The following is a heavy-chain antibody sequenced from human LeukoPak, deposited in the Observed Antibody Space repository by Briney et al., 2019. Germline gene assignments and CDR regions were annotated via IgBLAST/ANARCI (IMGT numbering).Heavy chain of an antibody. D-gene: IGHD2-15*01. V-gene: IGHV3-23*01. Sequence: GGSLRLSCAASGFTFNNYAMSWVRQAPGKGLEWVSAISGSGGRTYYADSVKGRFTISRDDSKSTLFLQMNSLRAEDTAVYYCAKTLRYCSGGSCSDWGQGTLVTVSS. J-gene: IGHJ4*02. CDR3: AKTLRYCSGGSCSD. CDR2: ISGSGGRT. CDR1: GFTFNNYA.